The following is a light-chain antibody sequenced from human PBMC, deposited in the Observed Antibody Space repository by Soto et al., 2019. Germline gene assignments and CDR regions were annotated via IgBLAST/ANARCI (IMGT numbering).Light chain of an antibody. J-gene: IGLJ2*01. Sequence: QSVLTQPPSVSEAPRQRVTISCSGSSSNIGNNAVNWYQQLPGKAPKLLIYYDDLLPSGVSDRFSGSKSGTSASLAISGLQSEDEADYYCAAWDVSLNGVLFGGGTKVTVL. CDR1: SSNIGNNA. CDR3: AAWDVSLNGVL. CDR2: YDD. V-gene: IGLV1-36*01.